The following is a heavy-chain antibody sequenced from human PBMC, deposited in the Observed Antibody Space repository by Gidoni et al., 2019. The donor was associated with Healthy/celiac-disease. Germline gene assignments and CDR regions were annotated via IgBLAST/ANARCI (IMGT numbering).Heavy chain of an antibody. CDR2: ISGSGGST. CDR3: AKEARYFDWLSAGYYFDY. Sequence: EVQLLESGGGLVQPGGSLRLSCAASGFTFSSYAMSWVRQAPGKGLEWVSAISGSGGSTYYADSVKGRFTISRDNSKNTLYLQMNSLRAEDTAVYYCAKEARYFDWLSAGYYFDYWGQGTLVTVSS. D-gene: IGHD3-9*01. CDR1: GFTFSSYA. J-gene: IGHJ4*02. V-gene: IGHV3-23*01.